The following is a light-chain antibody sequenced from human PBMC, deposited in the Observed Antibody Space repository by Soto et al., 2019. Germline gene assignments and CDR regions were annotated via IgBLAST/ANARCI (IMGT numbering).Light chain of an antibody. CDR1: QSVSGY. Sequence: EIVLTQSPATLSLSPGEGATLSCRASQSVSGYLAWYQQKPGQAPRLLIYDASNRATGIPARFSGSGSGTEFTLTISSLQPDDFATYYCQQLHDYPITFGQGTRLEI. V-gene: IGKV3-11*01. CDR2: DAS. J-gene: IGKJ5*01. CDR3: QQLHDYPIT.